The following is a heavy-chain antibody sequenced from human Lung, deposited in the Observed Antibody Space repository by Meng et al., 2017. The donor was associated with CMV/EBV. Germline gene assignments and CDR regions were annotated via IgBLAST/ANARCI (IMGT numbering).Heavy chain of an antibody. D-gene: IGHD3-9*01. CDR2: INTYNGKT. CDR3: ASALDPTYFNY. V-gene: IGHV1-18*01. J-gene: IGHJ4*02. Sequence: SVKVSCKASGYTFTNYGISWVRRAPGQGLEWMGWINTYNGKTNYRQNLQGRVTMTTDTSTSTVYMELRSLRSDDTAVYYCASALDPTYFNYWGQRTLVTVSS. CDR1: GYTFTNYG.